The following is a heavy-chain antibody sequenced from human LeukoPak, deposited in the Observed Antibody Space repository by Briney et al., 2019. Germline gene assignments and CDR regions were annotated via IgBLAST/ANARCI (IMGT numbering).Heavy chain of an antibody. CDR1: GFTLSSYA. CDR3: ARGLYYYDSSGYDYFDY. V-gene: IGHV3-30*01. CDR2: ISYDGSNK. D-gene: IGHD3-22*01. Sequence: GRSLRLSCAASGFTLSSYAMHWVRQAPGKGLEWVAVISYDGSNKYYADSVKGRFTISRDNSKNTLYLQMNSLRAEDTAVYYCARGLYYYDSSGYDYFDYWGQGTLVTVSS. J-gene: IGHJ4*02.